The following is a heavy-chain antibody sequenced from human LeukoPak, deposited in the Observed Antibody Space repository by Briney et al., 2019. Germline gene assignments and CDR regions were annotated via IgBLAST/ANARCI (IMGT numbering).Heavy chain of an antibody. CDR1: GFTFSSYA. CDR2: ISRDGGGT. CDR3: AGSGRVASTYNCFDP. J-gene: IGHJ5*02. D-gene: IGHD3-3*01. V-gene: IGHV3-7*01. Sequence: GGSLRLSCAASGFTFSSYAVNWVRQAPGKGLEWVATISRDGGGTYYADSVKGRFTISRDNAKNTLYLQMNSLRAEDTAVYYCAGSGRVASTYNCFDPWGQGTLVTVSS.